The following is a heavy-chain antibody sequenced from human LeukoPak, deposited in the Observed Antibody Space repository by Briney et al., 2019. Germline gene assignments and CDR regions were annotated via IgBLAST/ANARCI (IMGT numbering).Heavy chain of an antibody. J-gene: IGHJ6*02. D-gene: IGHD4-23*01. Sequence: SSETLSLTCAVYGGSFSGYYWSWIRQPAGKGLEWIGRIYTSGSTNYNPSLKSRVTMSVDTSKNQFSLKLSSVTAADTAVYYCARWATVVTNYYYGMDVWGQGTTVTVSS. CDR1: GGSFSGYY. V-gene: IGHV4-59*10. CDR2: IYTSGST. CDR3: ARWATVVTNYYYGMDV.